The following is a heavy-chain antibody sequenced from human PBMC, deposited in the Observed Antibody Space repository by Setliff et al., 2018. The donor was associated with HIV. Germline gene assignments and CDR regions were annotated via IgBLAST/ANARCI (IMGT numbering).Heavy chain of an antibody. D-gene: IGHD3-3*01. CDR3: ARGVVDYDFWSGSGDYYYMDV. CDR1: GGSISGSSDY. CDR2: IYYSVST. V-gene: IGHV4-61*05. Sequence: PSETLSLTCTVSGGSISGSSDYWGWIRQSPGRGLEWIGYIYYSVSTKYNPSLKSRVSMSIDTSKNQFSLKMSSVTAADTAVYYCARGVVDYDFWSGSGDYYYMDVWGKGATVTVSS. J-gene: IGHJ6*03.